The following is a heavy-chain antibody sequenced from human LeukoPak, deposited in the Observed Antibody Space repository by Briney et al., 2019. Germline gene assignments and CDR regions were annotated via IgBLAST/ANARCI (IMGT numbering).Heavy chain of an antibody. V-gene: IGHV1-18*01. Sequence: ASVKVSCKASGYTFTSYGISWVRQAPGQGLEWMGWISAYNGNTNYAQKLQGRVTMTTDTSTSTAYMELRSLRSDDTAVYYCARDAMSPSMEGFDYWGQGTLATVSS. J-gene: IGHJ4*02. D-gene: IGHD2-2*01. CDR3: ARDAMSPSMEGFDY. CDR2: ISAYNGNT. CDR1: GYTFTSYG.